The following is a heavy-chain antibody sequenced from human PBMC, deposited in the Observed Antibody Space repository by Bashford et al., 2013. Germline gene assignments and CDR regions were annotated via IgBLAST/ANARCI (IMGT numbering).Heavy chain of an antibody. V-gene: IGHV1-46*01. CDR3: ARESDRAFDI. CDR1: GYTFINFY. CDR2: IDSSRGST. Sequence: VASVKVSCKTSGYTFINFYMHWVRQAPGQGLEWLGLIDSSRGSTTYAQIFEGRVTMTRDTSTSTVYMELSSVRSDDTAMYYCARESDRAFDIWGQGTMVTVSS. J-gene: IGHJ3*02. D-gene: IGHD2-15*01.